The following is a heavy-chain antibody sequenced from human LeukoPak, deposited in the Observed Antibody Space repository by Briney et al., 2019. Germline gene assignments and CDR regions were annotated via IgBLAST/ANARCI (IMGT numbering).Heavy chain of an antibody. CDR1: GFTFDDYG. Sequence: PGGSLRLSRAASGFTFDDYGMSWVRQAPGKGLEWVSGLNWNGGSTGYADSVKGRFTISRDNAKNSLYLQMNSLRAEDTALYYCARGNRIVVVPAAYDYWGQGTLVTVSS. CDR2: LNWNGGST. CDR3: ARGNRIVVVPAAYDY. V-gene: IGHV3-20*04. D-gene: IGHD2-2*01. J-gene: IGHJ4*02.